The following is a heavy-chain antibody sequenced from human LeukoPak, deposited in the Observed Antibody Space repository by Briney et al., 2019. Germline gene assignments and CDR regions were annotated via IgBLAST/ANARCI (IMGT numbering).Heavy chain of an antibody. V-gene: IGHV3-74*01. CDR1: GFIFSRYW. CDR2: INSDGSST. D-gene: IGHD2-21*02. J-gene: IGHJ4*02. Sequence: GGSLRLSCAASGFIFSRYWMNWVRQAPGKGPVWVSRINSDGSSTSYADSVKGRFTISRDNAKNTLYLQMNSLRAEDTAVHYCARDPRYCGGDCYTFDYWGQGTLVTVSS. CDR3: ARDPRYCGGDCYTFDY.